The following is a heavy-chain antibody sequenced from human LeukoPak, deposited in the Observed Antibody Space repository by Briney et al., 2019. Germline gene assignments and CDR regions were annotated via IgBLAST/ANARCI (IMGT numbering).Heavy chain of an antibody. J-gene: IGHJ6*02. CDR1: GFTFSDYY. V-gene: IGHV3-11*01. CDR2: ISSSGSTI. CDR3: ARMVNYGGNSYYYYGMDV. D-gene: IGHD4-17*01. Sequence: GGSLRLSCAASGFTFSDYYMSWIRQAPGKGLEWVSYISSSGSTIYYADPVEGRFTISRDNAKNSLYLQMNSLRAEDTAVYYCARMVNYGGNSYYYYGMDVWGQGTTVTVSS.